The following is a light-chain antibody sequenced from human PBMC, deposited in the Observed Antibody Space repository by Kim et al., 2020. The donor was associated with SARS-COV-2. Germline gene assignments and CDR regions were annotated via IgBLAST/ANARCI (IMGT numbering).Light chain of an antibody. V-gene: IGLV3-19*01. CDR3: NSRESSASHWM. J-gene: IGLJ3*02. Sequence: SSELTQDSAVSVALGQTDRITCQGDSLRNYYASWYQQKPGQAPVLVFYGKNNWPSGIPDRFSGSYSGNTASLAITAAQAEDEADYYCNSRESSASHWMFGGGTQLTVL. CDR1: SLRNYY. CDR2: GKN.